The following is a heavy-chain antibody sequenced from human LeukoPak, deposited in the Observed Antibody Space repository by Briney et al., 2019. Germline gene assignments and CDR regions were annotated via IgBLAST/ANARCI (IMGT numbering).Heavy chain of an antibody. V-gene: IGHV3-23*01. J-gene: IGHJ1*01. CDR1: GFTISSYA. D-gene: IGHD1-26*01. CDR3: AKEFKVGTTTKCFQN. Sequence: GGSLRLSCAASGFTISSYAMSWIRQAPGKGLEWVSAISINGDTTYYADSVKGRCTISRDTSKNTLYLEVSSLRVEDTAIYFCAKEFKVGTTTKCFQNWGQGTLVTVSS. CDR2: ISINGDTT.